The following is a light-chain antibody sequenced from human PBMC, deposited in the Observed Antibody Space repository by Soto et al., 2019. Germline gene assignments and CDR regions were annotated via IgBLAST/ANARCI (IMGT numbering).Light chain of an antibody. CDR1: QSVSSSY. Sequence: EIVLTHSPGTLTLSPGERATPSCRASQSVSSSYLAWYQQKPGQAPRLLIYGASSRATGIPDRFSGSGSGTDFTLTISRLEPEDFAVYYCQQYGSSPGLTFGGGTKVDIK. CDR3: QQYGSSPGLT. J-gene: IGKJ4*01. V-gene: IGKV3-20*01. CDR2: GAS.